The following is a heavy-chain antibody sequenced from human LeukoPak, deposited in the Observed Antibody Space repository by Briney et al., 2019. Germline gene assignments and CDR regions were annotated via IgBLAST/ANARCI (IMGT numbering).Heavy chain of an antibody. J-gene: IGHJ6*02. D-gene: IGHD3-22*01. CDR2: ISWNSDRI. CDR1: GFTFDEYA. V-gene: IGHV3-9*01. Sequence: GRSLRLSCAASGFTFDEYAMHWVRQAPGKGLEWVSGISWNSDRIGYADSVKGRFTISRDNAKNSLFLQMNSLRAEDTALYYCAKDMRGYYDTSGSLPSYYMDVWGQGTTVTVPS. CDR3: AKDMRGYYDTSGSLPSYYMDV.